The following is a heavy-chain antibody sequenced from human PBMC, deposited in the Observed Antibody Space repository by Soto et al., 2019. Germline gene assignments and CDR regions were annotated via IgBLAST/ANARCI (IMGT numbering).Heavy chain of an antibody. CDR3: AKDMGIVATIIDY. J-gene: IGHJ4*02. CDR1: GFTFDDYA. D-gene: IGHD5-12*01. Sequence: EVQLVESGGGLVQPGRSLRLSCAASGFTFDDYAMHWVRQAPGKGVEWVSGISWNSGSIGYADSVKGRFTISRDNAKNSLYLQMNSLRAEDTALYYCAKDMGIVATIIDYWGQGTLVTVSS. V-gene: IGHV3-9*01. CDR2: ISWNSGSI.